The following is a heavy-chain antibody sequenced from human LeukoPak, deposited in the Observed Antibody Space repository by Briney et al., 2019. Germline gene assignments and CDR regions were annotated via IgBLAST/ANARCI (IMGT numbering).Heavy chain of an antibody. V-gene: IGHV3-30-3*01. CDR2: ISYDGSNK. D-gene: IGHD5-18*01. Sequence: GRSLRLSCAASGFTFSSYAMHWVRQAPGKGLEWVAVISYDGSNKYYADSVKGRFTISRDNSKNTLYLQMNSLRAEDTAVYHCAREGDTAMAQFDYWGQGTLVTVSS. CDR3: AREGDTAMAQFDY. CDR1: GFTFSSYA. J-gene: IGHJ4*02.